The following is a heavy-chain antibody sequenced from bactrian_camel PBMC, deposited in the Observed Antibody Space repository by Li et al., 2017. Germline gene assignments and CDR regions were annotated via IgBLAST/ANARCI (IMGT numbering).Heavy chain of an antibody. Sequence: QLVESGGGSVQTGDTQKLSCTASGFTIGSSAMFWYRQSPGSECELVSHIGGNGRTWYADSVKGRFTISQDNAKNTVYLQMNSLKPEDAGMYYCATNVVLGMSPRAYECRYWGQGTQVTVS. CDR3: ATNVVLGMSPRAYECRY. D-gene: IGHD1*01. J-gene: IGHJ4*01. CDR1: GFTIGSSA. V-gene: IGHV3S55*01. CDR2: IGGNGRT.